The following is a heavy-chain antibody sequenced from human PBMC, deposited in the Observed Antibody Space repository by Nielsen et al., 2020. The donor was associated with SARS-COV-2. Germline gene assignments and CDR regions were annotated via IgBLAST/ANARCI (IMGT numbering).Heavy chain of an antibody. CDR2: ISGSAGTT. CDR1: GFSFRSYA. Sequence: GESLKISCAASGFSFRSYAMSWVRQATGKGLEWVSSISGSAGTTHYGDSVKGRFTISRDNSKNTLYLQMSSLRAEDTAVYYCAKSKRYSSSWYGRDFYYYYMGVWGKGTTVTVSS. D-gene: IGHD6-13*01. J-gene: IGHJ6*03. CDR3: AKSKRYSSSWYGRDFYYYYMGV. V-gene: IGHV3-23*01.